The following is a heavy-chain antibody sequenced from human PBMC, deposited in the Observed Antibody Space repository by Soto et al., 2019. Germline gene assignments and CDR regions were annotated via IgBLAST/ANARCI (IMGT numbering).Heavy chain of an antibody. Sequence: PSETLSLTCTVSGGSIASTSYYWGWIRQPPGKGLEWIGSIYYTGTTYYNPSLKSRVTTSVDTSKNQVSLNLNSVTAADTAVYYCARHEGRSSLPFDYWGQGTLVTVSS. CDR2: IYYTGTT. V-gene: IGHV4-39*01. CDR1: GGSIASTSYY. CDR3: ARHEGRSSLPFDY. D-gene: IGHD6-6*01. J-gene: IGHJ4*02.